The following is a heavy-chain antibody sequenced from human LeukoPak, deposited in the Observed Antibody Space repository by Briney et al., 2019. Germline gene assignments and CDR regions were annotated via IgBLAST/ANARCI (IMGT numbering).Heavy chain of an antibody. CDR1: GFTFSSYG. CDR3: ARAFRELSTYYYYYYMDV. CDR2: ISGSGGST. J-gene: IGHJ6*03. Sequence: GGSLRLSCAASGFTFSSYGMSWVRQAAGKGLEWVSAISGSGGSTYYADSVKGRFTISRDNSKNTLYLQMNSLRAEDTAVYYCARAFRELSTYYYYYYMDVWGKGTTVTVSS. D-gene: IGHD1-26*01. V-gene: IGHV3-23*01.